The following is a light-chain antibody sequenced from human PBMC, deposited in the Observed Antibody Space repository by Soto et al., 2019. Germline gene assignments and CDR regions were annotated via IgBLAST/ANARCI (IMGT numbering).Light chain of an antibody. CDR3: QQSYRMYI. CDR2: AAS. Sequence: DIQMTQSPSSLSASVGDRVTITCRASQSISSYLNWYQQKPGKAPKLLIYAASSLQSGVPSRFSGSGSGTDFTLTISSLQPEDFATYYCQQSYRMYIFGQGTKLEIK. V-gene: IGKV1-39*01. CDR1: QSISSY. J-gene: IGKJ2*01.